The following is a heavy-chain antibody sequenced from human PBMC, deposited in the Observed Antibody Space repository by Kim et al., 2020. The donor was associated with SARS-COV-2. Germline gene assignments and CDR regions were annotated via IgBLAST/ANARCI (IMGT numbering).Heavy chain of an antibody. CDR3: AKSAGVVVILFYFDY. CDR2: ISYDGSNK. J-gene: IGHJ4*02. CDR1: GFTFSSYG. D-gene: IGHD3-22*01. V-gene: IGHV3-30*18. Sequence: GGSLRLSCAASGFTFSSYGMHWVRQAPGKGLEWVAVISYDGSNKYYADSVKGRFTISRDNSKNTLYLQMNSLRAEDTAVYYCAKSAGVVVILFYFDYWGQGPLVTVSS.